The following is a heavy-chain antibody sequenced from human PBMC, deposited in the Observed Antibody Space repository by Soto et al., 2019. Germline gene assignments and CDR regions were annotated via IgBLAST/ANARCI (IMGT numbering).Heavy chain of an antibody. CDR1: GFSLSTSGVG. V-gene: IGHV2-5*02. CDR2: IYWDGDK. D-gene: IGHD3-10*01. J-gene: IGHJ4*02. Sequence: QITLKESGPTLVKPTQTLTLTCTISGFSLSTSGVGVGWIRQPPGKALDWLALIYWDGDKRYSPSLKSRPTITKDTSKNQVVLTMTYMDPVDTATYYCVRLLWFGELTWGQGTLVTVSS. CDR3: VRLLWFGELT.